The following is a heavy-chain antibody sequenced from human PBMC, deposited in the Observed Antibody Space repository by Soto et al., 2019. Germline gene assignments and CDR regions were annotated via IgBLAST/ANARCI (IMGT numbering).Heavy chain of an antibody. CDR2: IYTAGST. D-gene: IGHD5-12*01. CDR3: ARDMATQGAY. Sequence: EVQLVESGGGLVQPGGSLRLSCAASGFTVSNSYMTWVRQAPGKGLEWVSVIYTAGSTFYADSVKGRFTISRHTSKNTVYLQMNSLRAEDTAVYYCARDMATQGAYWGQGALVTVSS. V-gene: IGHV3-66*01. CDR1: GFTVSNSY. J-gene: IGHJ4*02.